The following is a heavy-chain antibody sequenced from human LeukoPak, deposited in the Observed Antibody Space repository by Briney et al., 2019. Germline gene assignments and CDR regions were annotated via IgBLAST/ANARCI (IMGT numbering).Heavy chain of an antibody. J-gene: IGHJ5*02. D-gene: IGHD2-21*01. CDR3: ARGSIAASYRLRVFNWFDP. CDR1: GGSFSGYY. Sequence: PSETLSLTCAVYGGSFSGYYWSWIRQPPGKGLEWIGEINHSGSTNYNPSLKSRVTISADTSKNQFSLKLSSVTAADTAVYYCARGSIAASYRLRVFNWFDPWGQGTLVTVSS. V-gene: IGHV4-34*01. CDR2: INHSGST.